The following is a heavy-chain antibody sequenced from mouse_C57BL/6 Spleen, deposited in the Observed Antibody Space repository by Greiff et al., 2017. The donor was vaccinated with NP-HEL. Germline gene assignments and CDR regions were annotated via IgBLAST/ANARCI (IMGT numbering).Heavy chain of an antibody. V-gene: IGHV1-64*01. Sequence: QVQLQQPGAELVKPGASVKLSCKASGYTFTSYWMHWVKQRPGQGLEWIGMIHPNSGSTNYNEKFKSKATLTVDKSSSTAYMQLSSLTSEDSAVYYCARSGTTVVATDFDVWGTGTTVTVSS. D-gene: IGHD1-1*01. CDR1: GYTFTSYW. CDR3: ARSGTTVVATDFDV. CDR2: IHPNSGST. J-gene: IGHJ1*03.